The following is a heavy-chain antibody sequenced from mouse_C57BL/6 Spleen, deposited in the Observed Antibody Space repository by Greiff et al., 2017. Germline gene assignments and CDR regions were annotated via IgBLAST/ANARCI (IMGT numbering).Heavy chain of an antibody. CDR1: GYTFTSYW. CDR3: ARTHDGYYVGFAY. D-gene: IGHD2-3*01. J-gene: IGHJ3*01. Sequence: QVHVKQPGAELVKPGASVKLSCKASGYTFTSYWMQWVKQRPGQGLEWIGEIDPSDSYTNYNQKFKGKATVTVDTSSSTAYMQLSSLTSEDSAVYYCARTHDGYYVGFAYWGQGTLVTVSA. CDR2: IDPSDSYT. V-gene: IGHV1-50*01.